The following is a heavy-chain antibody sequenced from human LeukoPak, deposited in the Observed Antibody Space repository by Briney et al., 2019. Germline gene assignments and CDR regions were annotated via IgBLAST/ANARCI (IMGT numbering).Heavy chain of an antibody. D-gene: IGHD5-12*01. J-gene: IGHJ4*02. CDR1: GGSISTSNYY. CDR3: ARVFEYSGLPSGFDY. V-gene: IGHV4-39*07. Sequence: SETLSLTCTVSGGSISTSNYYWGWIRQPPGKGLEWIGNIFYSGSTYYSPSLKSRVTISLDTSRNQFSLKLSSVTAADTAVYYCARVFEYSGLPSGFDYWGQGTLVTVSS. CDR2: IFYSGST.